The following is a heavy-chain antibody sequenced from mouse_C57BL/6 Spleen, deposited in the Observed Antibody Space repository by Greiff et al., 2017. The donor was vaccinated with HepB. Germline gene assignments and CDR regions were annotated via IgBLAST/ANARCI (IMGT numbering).Heavy chain of an antibody. CDR1: GYTFTSYT. V-gene: IGHV1-4*01. D-gene: IGHD4-1*01. CDR2: INPSSGYT. J-gene: IGHJ3*01. CDR3: AREGELGRGFAY. Sequence: VQLQQSGAELARPGASVKMSCKASGYTFTSYTMHWVKQRPGQGLEWIGYINPSSGYTKYNQKFKDKATLTADKSSSTAYMQLSSLTSEDSAVYYCAREGELGRGFAYWGHGTLVTVSA.